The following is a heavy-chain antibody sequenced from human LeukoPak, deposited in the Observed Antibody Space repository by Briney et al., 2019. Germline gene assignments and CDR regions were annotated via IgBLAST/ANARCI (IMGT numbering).Heavy chain of an antibody. V-gene: IGHV3-21*04. D-gene: IGHD5-18*01. CDR1: GFTFSSYT. Sequence: GGPLRLSCAASGFTFSSYTMNWVRQAPGKGLEWVSSISTSSTYIYYADSVKGRFTISRDNAKNSLYLQMNSLRAEDTAVYYCARVSGRIQLWLKEYYFDYWGQGTLVTVSS. J-gene: IGHJ4*02. CDR2: ISTSSTYI. CDR3: ARVSGRIQLWLKEYYFDY.